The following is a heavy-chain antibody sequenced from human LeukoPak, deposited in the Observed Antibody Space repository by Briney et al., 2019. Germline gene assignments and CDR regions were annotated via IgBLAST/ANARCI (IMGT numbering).Heavy chain of an antibody. V-gene: IGHV3-30*02. CDR3: AKQNDAFDI. J-gene: IGHJ3*02. CDR1: GFTFGDYA. Sequence: GGSLRLSCSAFGFTFGDYAFHWVRQAPGKGLEWLAFIRYDGSDSYYADSVKGRFTISRDNSKNTLYLQMNSLRAEDTAVYYCAKQNDAFDIWGQGTMVTVSS. CDR2: IRYDGSDS.